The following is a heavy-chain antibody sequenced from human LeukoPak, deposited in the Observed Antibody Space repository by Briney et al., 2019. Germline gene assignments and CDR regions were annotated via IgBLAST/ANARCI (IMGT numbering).Heavy chain of an antibody. V-gene: IGHV1-24*01. J-gene: IGHJ6*03. CDR2: FDPDDGET. Sequence: ASGKVSCKVAGYTVTELAMHWGRQAAGKGGGGRGGFDPDDGETIYAQKFQGRVTMTEDTSTDTAYMELSSLRSEDTAVYYCATSIVVVPAAIPGYMDVWGKGTTVTVSS. D-gene: IGHD2-2*01. CDR3: ATSIVVVPAAIPGYMDV. CDR1: GYTVTELA.